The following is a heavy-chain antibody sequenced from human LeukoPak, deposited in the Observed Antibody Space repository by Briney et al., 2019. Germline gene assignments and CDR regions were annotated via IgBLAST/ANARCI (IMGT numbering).Heavy chain of an antibody. V-gene: IGHV3-7*01. CDR1: GFSFSNYW. CDR2: IKQDGSEK. Sequence: GGSLRLSCAASGFSFSNYWMSWVRQAPGKGLEWVANIKQDGSEKYYVDSMEGRFTISRDNAKNSLYLQMNSLRAEDTAVYYCAYSSSWYAELIYWGQGTLVTVSS. D-gene: IGHD6-13*01. J-gene: IGHJ4*02. CDR3: AYSSSWYAELIY.